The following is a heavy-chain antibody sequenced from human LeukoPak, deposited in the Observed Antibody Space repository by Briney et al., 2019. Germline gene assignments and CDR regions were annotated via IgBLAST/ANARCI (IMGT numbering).Heavy chain of an antibody. D-gene: IGHD4/OR15-4a*01. Sequence: SGGSLRLSCAASGFIFSSYGMHWVRQAPGKGLEWVAVISYDGSNKYCADSVKGRFTISRDNSKNTLYLQMNSLRAEDTAVYYSAKDLDYQLLYDFDYWGQGTLVTVSS. CDR2: ISYDGSNK. CDR3: AKDLDYQLLYDFDY. CDR1: GFIFSSYG. V-gene: IGHV3-30*18. J-gene: IGHJ4*02.